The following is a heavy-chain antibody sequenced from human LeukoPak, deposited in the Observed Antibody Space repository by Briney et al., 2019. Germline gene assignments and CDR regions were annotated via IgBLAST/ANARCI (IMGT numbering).Heavy chain of an antibody. J-gene: IGHJ6*02. CDR1: GGSFSGYY. CDR2: INHSGST. Sequence: SETVSLTCAVYGGSFSGYYWSWIRQPPGKGVEWIGEINHSGSTNYNPSLKSRVTISVDTSKNQFSLKLSSVTAADTAVYYYARGILYYYGMDVWGQGTTVTVSS. V-gene: IGHV4-34*01. CDR3: ARGILYYYGMDV.